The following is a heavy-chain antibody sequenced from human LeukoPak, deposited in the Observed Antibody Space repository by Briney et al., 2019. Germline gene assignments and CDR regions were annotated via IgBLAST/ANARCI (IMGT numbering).Heavy chain of an antibody. D-gene: IGHD6-19*01. CDR3: ARAYSSGATRFDY. Sequence: SETLSLTCTVSGGSISSSNYYWGWIRQPPGKGLEWIGSIYYSGSTYYNPSLKSRVTISVDTSKNQFSLKLSSVTAADTAVYYCARAYSSGATRFDYWGQGTLVTVSS. J-gene: IGHJ4*02. V-gene: IGHV4-39*01. CDR1: GGSISSSNYY. CDR2: IYYSGST.